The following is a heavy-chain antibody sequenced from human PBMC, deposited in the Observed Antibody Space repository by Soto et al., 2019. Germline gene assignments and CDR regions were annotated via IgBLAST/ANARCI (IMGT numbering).Heavy chain of an antibody. CDR3: ARDYYKYYDSSGYYRSPAY. D-gene: IGHD3-22*01. J-gene: IGHJ4*02. Sequence: GASVKVSCKASGYTFTGYYMHWVRQAPGQGLEWMGWINPNSGGTNYAQKFQGWVTITRDTSASTAYMELSSLRSEDTAVYYCARDYYKYYDSSGYYRSPAYWGQGTLVTVSS. CDR1: GYTFTGYY. V-gene: IGHV1-2*04. CDR2: INPNSGGT.